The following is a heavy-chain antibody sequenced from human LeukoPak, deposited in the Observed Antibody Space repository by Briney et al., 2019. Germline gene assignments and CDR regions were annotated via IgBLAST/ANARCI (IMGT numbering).Heavy chain of an antibody. V-gene: IGHV1-18*01. J-gene: IGHJ4*02. Sequence: ASVKVSCKASGYTFTSYGISWVRQAPGQGLEWMGWISAYNGNTNYAQKLQGRVTMSTDTSTSTAYMELRSLRSDDTAVYYCAKGGNYDFWSGYYDDYWGQGTLVTVSS. CDR2: ISAYNGNT. CDR1: GYTFTSYG. CDR3: AKGGNYDFWSGYYDDY. D-gene: IGHD3-3*01.